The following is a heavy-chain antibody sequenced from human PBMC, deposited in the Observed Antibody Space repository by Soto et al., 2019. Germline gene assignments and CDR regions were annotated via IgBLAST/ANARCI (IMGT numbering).Heavy chain of an antibody. V-gene: IGHV1-2*04. CDR2: IHPKSGGT. J-gene: IGHJ6*02. CDR1: GYSFTDYH. D-gene: IGHD2-8*01. CDR3: ARGDSTDCSNGVCSFFYNHDMDD. Sequence: ASVKVSCKASGYSFTDYHIHWVRQAPGQGLEWLGRIHPKSGGTSTAQKFQGWVTMTTDTSISTASMELTRLTSDDTSIYYCARGDSTDCSNGVCSFFYNHDMDDWGHGTTVTVSS.